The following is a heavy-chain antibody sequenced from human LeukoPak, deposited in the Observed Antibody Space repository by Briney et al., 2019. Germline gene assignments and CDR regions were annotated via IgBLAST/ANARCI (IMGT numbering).Heavy chain of an antibody. V-gene: IGHV3-48*03. J-gene: IGHJ4*02. CDR2: ISFSGNSI. Sequence: GGSLRLSCAASGFIFSDYEMNWVRQAPGKGLEWVSFISFSGNSIYYADSVKGRFTISRDNAKNSLYLQMNSLRAEDTALYYCASGGIYYGAAFDFWGQGSLVTVSA. D-gene: IGHD1-26*01. CDR1: GFIFSDYE. CDR3: ASGGIYYGAAFDF.